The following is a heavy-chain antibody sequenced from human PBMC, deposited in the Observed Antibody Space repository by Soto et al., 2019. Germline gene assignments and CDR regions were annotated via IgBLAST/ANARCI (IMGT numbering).Heavy chain of an antibody. CDR2: IYYSGST. CDR1: GGSISSSSYY. CDR3: ASSGWWYFDY. J-gene: IGHJ4*02. Sequence: QLQLQESRPGLVKPSETLSLTCTVSGGSISSSSYYWGWIRQPPGKGLEWIGSIYYSGSTYYNPSLKSRVTISVDTSKNQFSLKLSSVTAADTAVYYCASSGWWYFDYWGQGTLVTVSS. V-gene: IGHV4-39*01. D-gene: IGHD6-19*01.